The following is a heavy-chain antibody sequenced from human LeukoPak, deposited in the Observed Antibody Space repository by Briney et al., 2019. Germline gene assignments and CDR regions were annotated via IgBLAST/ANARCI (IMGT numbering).Heavy chain of an antibody. D-gene: IGHD6-13*01. CDR3: ARDYLAEGGFDY. CDR1: GFTLSSYA. V-gene: IGHV3-30-3*01. J-gene: IGHJ4*02. Sequence: GGSLRLSCAASGFTLSSYAMHWVRQAPGKGLEWVAVISYDGSNKYYADSVKGRFTISRDNSKSTLYLQMNSLRAEDTAVYYCARDYLAEGGFDYWGQGTLVTVSS. CDR2: ISYDGSNK.